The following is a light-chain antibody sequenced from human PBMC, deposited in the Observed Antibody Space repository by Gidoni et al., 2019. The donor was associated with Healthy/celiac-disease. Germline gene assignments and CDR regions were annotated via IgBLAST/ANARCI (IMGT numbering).Light chain of an antibody. V-gene: IGKV1-39*01. Sequence: DIQMTQSPSALSASVGDRVTITCRASQSISSYLNWYQQKPGKAPKLLIYPASSLQSGVPSRFSGSGSGTDFTLTISSLHPEDFATYYCQQCYSTPRTFGQGTKLEIK. CDR2: PAS. CDR3: QQCYSTPRT. CDR1: QSISSY. J-gene: IGKJ2*01.